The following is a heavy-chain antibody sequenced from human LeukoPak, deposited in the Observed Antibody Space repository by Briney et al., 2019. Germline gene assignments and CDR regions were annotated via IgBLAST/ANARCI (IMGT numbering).Heavy chain of an antibody. CDR2: MNPNSGNT. CDR1: GYTFTSYD. J-gene: IGHJ4*02. Sequence: ASVKVSCKASGYTFTSYDINWVRQATGQGLEWMGWMNPNSGNTGYAQKFQGRATMTRNTSINTAYMELSSLRSEDTAIYYCARGVGIVSTISKKQFDDWGQGTLDTVSS. CDR3: ARGVGIVSTISKKQFDD. D-gene: IGHD5/OR15-5a*01. V-gene: IGHV1-8*01.